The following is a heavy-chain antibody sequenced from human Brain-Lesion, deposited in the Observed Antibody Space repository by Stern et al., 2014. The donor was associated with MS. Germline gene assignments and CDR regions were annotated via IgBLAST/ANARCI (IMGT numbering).Heavy chain of an antibody. Sequence: QVPLVQSGAEVKKPGASVKVSCKASGYTFPGYYLHWVRPAPGQGLEWMGWINPKSGGTNYAQKFQGWVTMTRDTSINTAYMELSRLRSDDTAVYYCATYYYDSTGYNDFWGQGTLVTVSS. J-gene: IGHJ4*02. CDR2: INPKSGGT. D-gene: IGHD3-22*01. CDR1: GYTFPGYY. CDR3: ATYYYDSTGYNDF. V-gene: IGHV1-2*04.